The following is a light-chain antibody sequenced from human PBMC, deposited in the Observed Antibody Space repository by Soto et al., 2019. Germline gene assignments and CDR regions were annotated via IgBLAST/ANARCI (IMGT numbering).Light chain of an antibody. V-gene: IGKV3-15*01. CDR3: QQYNNWPLT. Sequence: EIVMTQSPATLSVSPGESATLSCRASQSVSNNFAWYQQKPGQAPRLLIYGASARATGIPARFSGSGSGTDFTLSISRLQSEDFAVYYCQQYNNWPLTFGGGTKVEIK. CDR1: QSVSNN. J-gene: IGKJ4*01. CDR2: GAS.